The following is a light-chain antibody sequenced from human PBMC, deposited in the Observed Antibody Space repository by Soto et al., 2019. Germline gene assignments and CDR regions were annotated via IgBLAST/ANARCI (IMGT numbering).Light chain of an antibody. CDR3: HQYGSSPKT. J-gene: IGKJ1*01. Sequence: EIVLTQSPGTLALSPGERAALSCRASQSISTTYLAWYQQKPGQAPRLLIYGASTSATGIPHRFSGSGSGTDFTLTISRLEPEDFAVYYCHQYGSSPKTFGQGTKV. CDR1: QSISTTY. CDR2: GAS. V-gene: IGKV3-20*01.